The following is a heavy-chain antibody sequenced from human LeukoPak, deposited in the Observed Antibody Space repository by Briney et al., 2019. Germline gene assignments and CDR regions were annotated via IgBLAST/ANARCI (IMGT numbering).Heavy chain of an antibody. CDR1: GFTFSSCA. CDR2: ISGSGGST. CDR3: ASGYIAAASHY. Sequence: GGSLRLSCAASGFTFSSCAMSWVRQAPGKGLEWVSAISGSGGSTYYADSVKGRFTISRDNSKNTLYLQMNSLRAEDTAVYYCASGYIAAASHYWGQGTLVTVSS. V-gene: IGHV3-23*01. D-gene: IGHD6-13*01. J-gene: IGHJ4*02.